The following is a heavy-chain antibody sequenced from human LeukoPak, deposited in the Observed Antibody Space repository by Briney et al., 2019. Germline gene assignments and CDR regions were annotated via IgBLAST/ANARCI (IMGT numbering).Heavy chain of an antibody. Sequence: ASVKVSCKASEYTFTSYDINWVRQATGQGLEWMGWMNPNSGNTGYAQKFQGRVTITRNTSISTAYMELSSLRSEDTAVYYCARVGYDRYYYYYMDVWGKGTTVTVSS. J-gene: IGHJ6*03. CDR1: EYTFTSYD. CDR2: MNPNSGNT. V-gene: IGHV1-8*01. D-gene: IGHD5-12*01. CDR3: ARVGYDRYYYYYMDV.